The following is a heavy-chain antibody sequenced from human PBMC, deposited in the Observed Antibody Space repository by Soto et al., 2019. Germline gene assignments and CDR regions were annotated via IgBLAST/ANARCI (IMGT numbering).Heavy chain of an antibody. CDR1: GFTFSSYS. CDR2: ISSSSSYI. J-gene: IGHJ4*02. D-gene: IGHD5-12*01. V-gene: IGHV3-21*01. CDR3: ARDHSGYDLDTSQASDY. Sequence: PGGSLRFSCAASGFTFSSYSMNWVRQAPGKGLEWVSSISSSSSYIYYADSVKGRFTISRDNAKNSLYLQMNSLRAEDTAVYYCARDHSGYDLDTSQASDYWSQGTLVTVYS.